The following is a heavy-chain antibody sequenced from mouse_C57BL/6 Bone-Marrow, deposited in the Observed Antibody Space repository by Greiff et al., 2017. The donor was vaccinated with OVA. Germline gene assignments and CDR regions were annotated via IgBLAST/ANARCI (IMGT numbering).Heavy chain of an antibody. Sequence: VQLQQPGAELVKPWASVKMSCKASGYTFTSYWITWVKQRPGQGLEWIGDIYPGSGSTNYNEKFKSKATLTVDTSSSTAYMQLSSLTSEDSAVYYCARAPLLLRQAWFAYWGQGTLVTVSA. CDR3: ARAPLLLRQAWFAY. CDR1: GYTFTSYW. J-gene: IGHJ3*01. D-gene: IGHD1-1*01. V-gene: IGHV1-55*01. CDR2: IYPGSGST.